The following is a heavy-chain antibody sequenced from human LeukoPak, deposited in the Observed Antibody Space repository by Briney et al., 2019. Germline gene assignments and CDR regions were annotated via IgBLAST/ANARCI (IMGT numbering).Heavy chain of an antibody. V-gene: IGHV4-34*01. J-gene: IGHJ3*02. CDR2: INHSGST. CDR3: ARGRPRSLIVGTTRRSRAFDI. CDR1: GGSFSGYY. Sequence: PSETLSLTCAVYGGSFSGYYWSWIRQPPGKGLEWIGEINHSGSTNYNPSLKSRVTISLNTSKSQFLLKLSSVTAADTAVFYCARGRPRSLIVGTTRRSRAFDIWGQGTMVTVSS. D-gene: IGHD1-26*01.